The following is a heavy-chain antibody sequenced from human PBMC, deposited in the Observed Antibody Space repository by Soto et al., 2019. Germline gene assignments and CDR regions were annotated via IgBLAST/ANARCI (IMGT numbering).Heavy chain of an antibody. D-gene: IGHD5-12*01. Sequence: QVQLVESGGGVVQPGRSLRLSCAASGFTFSSYGMHWVRQAPGKGLEWVAVIWYDGSNKYYADSVKGRFTIFRDNSKNTLYLQMNRLRAEDTAVYYCARRGDIVASDYWGQGTLVTVSS. CDR3: ARRGDIVASDY. V-gene: IGHV3-33*01. CDR2: IWYDGSNK. CDR1: GFTFSSYG. J-gene: IGHJ4*02.